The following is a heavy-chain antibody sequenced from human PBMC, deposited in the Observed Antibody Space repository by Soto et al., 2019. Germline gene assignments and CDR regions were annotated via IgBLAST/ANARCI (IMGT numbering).Heavy chain of an antibody. J-gene: IGHJ4*02. CDR3: ARVEVVVGDYYFDY. CDR1: GGTFSSYA. CDR2: IIPIFGTA. Sequence: SVKVSCKASGGTFSSYAISWVRQAPGQGPEWMGWIIPIFGTANYAQKFQGRVTITADKATSTAYMELSSLRSEDTAVYYCARVEVVVGDYYFDYWGQGTLVTVSS. V-gene: IGHV1-69*06. D-gene: IGHD2-15*01.